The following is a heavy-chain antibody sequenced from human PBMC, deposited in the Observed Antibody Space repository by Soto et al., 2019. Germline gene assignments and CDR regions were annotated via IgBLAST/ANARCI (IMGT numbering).Heavy chain of an antibody. J-gene: IGHJ4*02. CDR1: GGSISSGGYY. Sequence: PSLTCTVSGGSISSGGYYWSWIRQHPGKGLEWIGYIYYSGSTYYNPSLKSRVTISVDTSKNQFSLKLSSVTAADTAVYYCASSYYYDSSGYYLLFDYWGQGTLVTVSS. CDR3: ASSYYYDSSGYYLLFDY. D-gene: IGHD3-22*01. V-gene: IGHV4-31*03. CDR2: IYYSGST.